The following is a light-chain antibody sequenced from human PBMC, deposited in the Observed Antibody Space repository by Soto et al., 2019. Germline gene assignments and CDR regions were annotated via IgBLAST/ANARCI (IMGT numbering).Light chain of an antibody. Sequence: EIVLTQSPGTLSLSPGERATLSCRASQSVTSSYLVWYQQKPGQAPRLLIFGASTRATGIPDRFSGSGSGTDFTLTISSLEPEDFAVYYCQHYGSSPPWTFGQGTKVEIK. CDR2: GAS. J-gene: IGKJ1*01. CDR1: QSVTSSY. V-gene: IGKV3-20*01. CDR3: QHYGSSPPWT.